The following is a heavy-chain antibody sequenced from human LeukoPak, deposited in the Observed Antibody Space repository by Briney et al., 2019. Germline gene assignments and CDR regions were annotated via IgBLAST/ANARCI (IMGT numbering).Heavy chain of an antibody. Sequence: GGSLRLSCAASGFTFSNYNMNWVRQAPGKGLEWVSSISSSSSYIYYADSLRGRFTISRDNAENSLYLQMISLRAEDTAVYYCARDRYGSRWYVDGMDVWGQGTTVTVSS. CDR2: ISSSSSYI. V-gene: IGHV3-21*01. CDR1: GFTFSNYN. CDR3: ARDRYGSRWYVDGMDV. D-gene: IGHD6-13*01. J-gene: IGHJ6*02.